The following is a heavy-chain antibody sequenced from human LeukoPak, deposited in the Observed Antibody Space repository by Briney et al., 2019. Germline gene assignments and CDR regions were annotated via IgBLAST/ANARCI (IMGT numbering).Heavy chain of an antibody. CDR3: ARDLDSSGYGSFDY. CDR2: IIPIFGTA. D-gene: IGHD3-22*01. V-gene: IGHV1-69*05. CDR1: GGTFSSYA. J-gene: IGHJ4*02. Sequence: ASVKVSCKASGGTFSSYAISWVRQAPGQGLEWMGGIIPIFGTANYAQRFQGRVTITTDESTSTAYMELSSLRSEDTAVYYSARDLDSSGYGSFDYWGQGTLVTVSS.